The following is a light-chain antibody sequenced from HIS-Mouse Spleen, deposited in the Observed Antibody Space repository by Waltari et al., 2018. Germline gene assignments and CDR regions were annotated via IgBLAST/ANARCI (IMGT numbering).Light chain of an antibody. CDR1: ALPKKY. CDR3: YSTDSSGNHRV. J-gene: IGLJ2*01. V-gene: IGLV3-10*01. CDR2: EDS. Sequence: SYELTQPPSVSVSPGQTARITCSGDALPKKYAYCYQQKSGQAPVLVIYEDSKRPSGIHGRFSGSSSGTMATLTISGAQVEDEADYYCYSTDSSGNHRVFGGGTKLTVL.